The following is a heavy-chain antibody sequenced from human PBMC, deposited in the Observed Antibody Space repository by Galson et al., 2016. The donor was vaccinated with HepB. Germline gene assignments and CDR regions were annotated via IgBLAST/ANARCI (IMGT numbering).Heavy chain of an antibody. CDR2: ISYDGSDK. V-gene: IGHV3-30*03. J-gene: IGHJ4*02. CDR1: GFTFSSYG. CDR3: PIAAEGLDY. Sequence: SLRLSCAASGFTFSSYGMHWVRQAPGKGLECVALISYDGSDKYYADSVKGRFTISRDNSKNTLYLQMNSLRAEDTAVYYCPIAAEGLDYWGQGTLVTVSS.